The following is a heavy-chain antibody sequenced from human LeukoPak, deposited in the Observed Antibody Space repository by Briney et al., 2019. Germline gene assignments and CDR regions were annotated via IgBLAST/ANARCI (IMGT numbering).Heavy chain of an antibody. V-gene: IGHV3-23*01. J-gene: IGHJ4*02. CDR2: ISGSGGST. Sequence: GGSLRLSCAASGFTFSSYAMSWVRQAPGKGLEWVSAISGSGGSTYYADSVKGRFTISRDNSKNTLYLQMYSLRVEDTAVYYCVRDGSGSVEFDYWGQGTLVTVSS. D-gene: IGHD3-10*01. CDR3: VRDGSGSVEFDY. CDR1: GFTFSSYA.